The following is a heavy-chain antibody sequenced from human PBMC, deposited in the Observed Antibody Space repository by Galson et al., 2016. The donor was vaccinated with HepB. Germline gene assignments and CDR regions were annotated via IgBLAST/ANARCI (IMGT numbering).Heavy chain of an antibody. CDR1: GDSISNNYW. V-gene: IGHV4-4*02. CDR2: IYQTGTA. D-gene: IGHD1/OR15-1a*01. Sequence: ETLSLTCTVSGDSISNNYWWSWLRQSPGKGLEWLGEIYQTGTANYNPSFTSRATISGDKSKNQISLRLASLTAADTAMYYCARGTLGTTATMAFDYWGHGTLVTVSS. J-gene: IGHJ4*01. CDR3: ARGTLGTTATMAFDY.